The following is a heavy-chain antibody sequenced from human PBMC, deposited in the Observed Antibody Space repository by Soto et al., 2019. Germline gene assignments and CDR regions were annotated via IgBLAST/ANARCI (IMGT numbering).Heavy chain of an antibody. CDR1: GGSISSRSHY. D-gene: IGHD3-3*01. V-gene: IGHV4-39*02. Sequence: QLQLQESGPALVKPSETLSLTCTVSGGSISSRSHYWGWIRQSTGKHLEWIGSSFYRGSTHYNPCRKTRVSISVDTSKNQVPMKLYSATVSDTAVYYGATDVGFVVVTPFFEYCGQGILVTVSS. CDR3: ATDVGFVVVTPFFEY. J-gene: IGHJ4*02. CDR2: SFYRGST.